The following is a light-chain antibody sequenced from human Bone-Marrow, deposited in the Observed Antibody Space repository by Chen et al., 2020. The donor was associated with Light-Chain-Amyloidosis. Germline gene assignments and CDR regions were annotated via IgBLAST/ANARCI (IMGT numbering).Light chain of an antibody. V-gene: IGLV2-23*01. CDR3: CSYAGRGKM. CDR2: EAK. J-gene: IGLJ3*02. CDR1: SSDVGTYNL. Sequence: QSALTQPASVSGSPGQSITISCTGSSSDVGTYNLVSWYQHHPGKVPKLIIYEAKKRPSGVSNRFSGSRSGYTASLTIYGLQAEDEADYYCCSYAGRGKMFGGGTKLTVL.